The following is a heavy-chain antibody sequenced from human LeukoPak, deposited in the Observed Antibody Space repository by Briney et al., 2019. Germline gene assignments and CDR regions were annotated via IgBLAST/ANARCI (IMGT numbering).Heavy chain of an antibody. V-gene: IGHV4-39*07. CDR1: GGSISGSSYF. D-gene: IGHD4-17*01. Sequence: PSETLSLTCTVSGGSISGSSYFWGWIRQPPGKGLEWIGSIYYSGSTYYNPSLKSRVTISVDTSKNQFSLKLSSVTAADTAVYYCARATLTTVSKHFDYWGQGTLVTVSS. CDR3: ARATLTTVSKHFDY. J-gene: IGHJ4*02. CDR2: IYYSGST.